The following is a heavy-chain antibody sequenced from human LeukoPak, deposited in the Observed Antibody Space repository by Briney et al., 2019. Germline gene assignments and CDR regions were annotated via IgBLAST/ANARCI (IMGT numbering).Heavy chain of an antibody. Sequence: SVKVSCKASGGTFSSYAISWVRQAPGQGLEWMGRIIPILGIANYAQKFQGRVTITADKSTSTAYMELSSLRSEDTAVYYCARDLVEMATIGGYWGQGTLVTVSS. CDR3: ARDLVEMATIGGY. J-gene: IGHJ4*02. CDR1: GGTFSSYA. CDR2: IIPILGIA. V-gene: IGHV1-69*04. D-gene: IGHD5-24*01.